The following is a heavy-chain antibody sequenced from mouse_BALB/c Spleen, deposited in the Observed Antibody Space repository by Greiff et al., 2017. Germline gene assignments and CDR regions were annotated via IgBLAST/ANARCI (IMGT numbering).Heavy chain of an antibody. V-gene: IGHV3-6*02. D-gene: IGHD2-1*01. Sequence: SGPGLVKPSQSLSLTCSVTGYSITSGYYWNWIRQFPGNKLEWMGYISYDGSNNYNPSLKNRISITRDTSKNQFFLKLNSVTTEDTATYYCARREGYGNYDYWGQGTTLTVSS. CDR3: ARREGYGNYDY. CDR2: ISYDGSN. CDR1: GYSITSGYY. J-gene: IGHJ2*01.